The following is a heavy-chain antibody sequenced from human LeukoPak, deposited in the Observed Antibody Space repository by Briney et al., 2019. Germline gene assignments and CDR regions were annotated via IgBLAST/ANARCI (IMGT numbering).Heavy chain of an antibody. J-gene: IGHJ3*01. CDR1: GFTFSSYA. CDR3: AKDLGIAAAGTGFS. V-gene: IGHV3-30*04. CDR2: ISYDGSNK. Sequence: GGSLRLSCAASGFTFSSYAMHWVRQAPGKGLEWVAVISYDGSNKYYADSVKGRFTISRDNSKNTLYLQMNSLRAEDTAVYYCAKDLGIAAAGTGFSWGQGTMVTVSS. D-gene: IGHD6-13*01.